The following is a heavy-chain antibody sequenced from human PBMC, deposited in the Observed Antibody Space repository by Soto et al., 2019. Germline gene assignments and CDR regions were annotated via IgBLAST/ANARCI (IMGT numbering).Heavy chain of an antibody. Sequence: PLETLSLTCAVYGGSFSGYYWSWIRQPPGKGLEWIGEINHSGSTNYNPSLKSRVTISVDTSKNQFSLKLSSVTAADTAVYYCARVPRYSKSATLDYWAQGTLVTVSS. V-gene: IGHV4-34*01. CDR2: INHSGST. J-gene: IGHJ4*02. D-gene: IGHD5-12*01. CDR3: ARVPRYSKSATLDY. CDR1: GGSFSGYY.